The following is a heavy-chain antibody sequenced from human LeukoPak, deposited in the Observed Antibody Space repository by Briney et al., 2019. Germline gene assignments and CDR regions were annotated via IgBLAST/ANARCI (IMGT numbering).Heavy chain of an antibody. Sequence: GASVKVSCKASGYTFTNYGISWVRQAPGQGLEWMGWISAHNGNTDYAQKFQGRVTITADESTSTAYMELSSLRSEDTAVYYCARGHCSSTSCYKYDYGGQGTLVTVSS. CDR3: ARGHCSSTSCYKYDY. CDR1: GYTFTNYG. CDR2: ISAHNGNT. J-gene: IGHJ4*02. D-gene: IGHD2-2*02. V-gene: IGHV1-18*01.